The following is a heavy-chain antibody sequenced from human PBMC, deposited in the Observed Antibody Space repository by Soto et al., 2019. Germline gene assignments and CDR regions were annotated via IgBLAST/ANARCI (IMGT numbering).Heavy chain of an antibody. V-gene: IGHV1-69*06. Sequence: AASVKVSCKASGGTFSSYAISWVRQAPGQGLEWMGGIIPIFGTANYAQKFQGRVTITADKSTSTAYMELSSLRSEDTAVYYCASRYDYVWGSYRPTQGSDAFDIWGQGTMVTVSS. CDR1: GGTFSSYA. CDR3: ASRYDYVWGSYRPTQGSDAFDI. D-gene: IGHD3-16*02. CDR2: IIPIFGTA. J-gene: IGHJ3*02.